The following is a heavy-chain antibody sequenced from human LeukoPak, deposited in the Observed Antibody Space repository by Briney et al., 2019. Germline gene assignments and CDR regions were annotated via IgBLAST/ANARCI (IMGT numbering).Heavy chain of an antibody. Sequence: AETLSLPCTVSGYPQRRGYYRGSLGQPPGAGLEWIGSIYHSGSTYYNPSLKSRVTISVHTPKNQFSLKLSSVTAADTAVYYCAREVEQQRYFDYWGQGPLVSASS. CDR1: GYPQRRGYY. V-gene: IGHV4-38-2*02. D-gene: IGHD6-13*01. CDR2: IYHSGST. CDR3: AREVEQQRYFDY. J-gene: IGHJ4*02.